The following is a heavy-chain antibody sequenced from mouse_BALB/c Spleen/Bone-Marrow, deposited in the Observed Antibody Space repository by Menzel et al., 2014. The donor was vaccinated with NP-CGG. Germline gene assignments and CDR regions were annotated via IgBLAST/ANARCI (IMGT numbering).Heavy chain of an antibody. CDR3: AREWTARAVDY. CDR2: INPGSGGA. CDR1: GYAFTNYL. J-gene: IGHJ2*01. Sequence: VHLVESGAELVRPGTSVKVSCKASGYAFTNYLIEWVKQRPVQGLEWIGVINPGSGGANYNAKFKGKATLTADKSSSTAYMQLSSLTSDGSAVYFCAREWTARAVDYWGQGTTLTVSS. D-gene: IGHD3-2*01. V-gene: IGHV1-54*01.